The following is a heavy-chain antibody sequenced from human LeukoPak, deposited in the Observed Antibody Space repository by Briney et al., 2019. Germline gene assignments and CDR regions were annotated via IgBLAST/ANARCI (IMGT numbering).Heavy chain of an antibody. CDR1: GFTFSSYE. D-gene: IGHD1-26*01. J-gene: IGHJ3*02. CDR2: ISSSGSTI. CDR3: ARQMGATGPNDAFDI. Sequence: GGSLRLSCAASGFTFSSYEMNWVRQAPGKGLEWVSYISSSGSTIYYADSVKGRFTISRGNAKNSLYLQMNSLRAEDTAVYYCARQMGATGPNDAFDIWGQGTMVTVSS. V-gene: IGHV3-48*03.